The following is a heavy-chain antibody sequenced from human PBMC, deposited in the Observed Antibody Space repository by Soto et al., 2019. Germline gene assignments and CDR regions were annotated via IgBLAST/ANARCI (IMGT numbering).Heavy chain of an antibody. Sequence: SQKLSLPCTVSAGSISSSTYYWGWIRQPPRKGLEWIGSIYYSGSTYYNPSLKSRVTISVHTSKNQFSLKLSSVTAADTAVYYCARLNYYILIVYCSDYYYDVMDVCGRGTSDIVS. CDR2: IYYSGST. D-gene: IGHD3-9*01. V-gene: IGHV4-39*01. CDR1: AGSISSSTYY. J-gene: IGHJ6*02. CDR3: ARLNYYILIVYCSDYYYDVMDV.